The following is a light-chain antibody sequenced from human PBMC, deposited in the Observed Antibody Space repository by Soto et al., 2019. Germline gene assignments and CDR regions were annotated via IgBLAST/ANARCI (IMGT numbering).Light chain of an antibody. V-gene: IGKV3-20*01. CDR2: GAS. J-gene: IGKJ3*01. CDR3: QQYGSSRIFT. Sequence: EIVLTQSPGTLSLSPGKRATLSCRASQSVSSSYLAWYQQKPGQAPRLLIYGASSRATGIPDRFSGSGSGTDFTLTISRLEPEDFAVYYCQQYGSSRIFTFGPGTKVDIK. CDR1: QSVSSSY.